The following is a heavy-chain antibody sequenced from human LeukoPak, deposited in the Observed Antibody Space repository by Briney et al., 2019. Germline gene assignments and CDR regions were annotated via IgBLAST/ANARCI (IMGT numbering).Heavy chain of an antibody. J-gene: IGHJ5*02. Sequence: GASVKVSCKASGYTFTSYGISWVRQAPGQGLEWMGGIIPIFGTANYAQKFQGRVTITADKSTSTAYMELSSLRSEDTAVYYCAREAVAGTLNRFDPWGQGTLVTVSS. D-gene: IGHD6-19*01. CDR1: GYTFTSYG. V-gene: IGHV1-69*06. CDR2: IIPIFGTA. CDR3: AREAVAGTLNRFDP.